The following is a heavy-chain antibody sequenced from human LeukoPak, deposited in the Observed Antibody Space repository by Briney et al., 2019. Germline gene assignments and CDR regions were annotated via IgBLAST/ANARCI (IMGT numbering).Heavy chain of an antibody. V-gene: IGHV1-24*01. J-gene: IGHJ4*02. CDR1: GDTLTQLS. Sequence: ASVKVSCKVSGDTLTQLSMHWVRQAPGKGVEWMGGFDPVDGETIYAQKFQGRVTMTEDTSTDTAYMELSSLRSEDTAVYYCVCIAAAGPGAYYFAYWGQGTLVTVSS. D-gene: IGHD6-13*01. CDR2: FDPVDGET. CDR3: VCIAAAGPGAYYFAY.